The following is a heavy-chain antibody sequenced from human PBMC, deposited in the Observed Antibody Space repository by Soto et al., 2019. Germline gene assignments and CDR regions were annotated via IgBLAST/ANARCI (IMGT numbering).Heavy chain of an antibody. CDR3: ASRSSGWYFVY. CDR1: GFTFSSYA. J-gene: IGHJ4*02. D-gene: IGHD6-19*01. Sequence: EVQLLESGGGLVQPGGSLSLSCAASGFTFSSYAMSWVRQAPGKGLEWVSIISGSGGSTYYADSVKGRFTISRDNSKNTLYLQMNSLRAEDTAVYYCASRSSGWYFVYWGQGTLVTVSS. V-gene: IGHV3-23*01. CDR2: ISGSGGST.